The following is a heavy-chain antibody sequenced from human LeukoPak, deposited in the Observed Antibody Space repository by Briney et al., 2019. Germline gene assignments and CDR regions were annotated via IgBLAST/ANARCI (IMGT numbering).Heavy chain of an antibody. Sequence: PGGSLRLSCAASGFTFSSYAMSWVRQAPGKGLEWVSAISGSGGSTYYADSVKGRFTISRDNAKNSLYLQMNSLRAEDTAVYYCAGSNSLDYYYGMDVWGQGTTVTVSS. CDR3: AGSNSLDYYYGMDV. CDR2: ISGSGGST. J-gene: IGHJ6*02. V-gene: IGHV3-23*01. CDR1: GFTFSSYA. D-gene: IGHD4-11*01.